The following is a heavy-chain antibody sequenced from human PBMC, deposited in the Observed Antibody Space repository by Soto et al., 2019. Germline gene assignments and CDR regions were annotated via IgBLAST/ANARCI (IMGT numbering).Heavy chain of an antibody. J-gene: IGHJ3*02. CDR3: ARSGYYDRSGYYPDAFDI. D-gene: IGHD3-22*01. V-gene: IGHV4-59*01. Sequence: QVQLQESGPGLVKPSETLSLTCTVSGGSISSYYWSWIRQPPGKGLEWIGYIYYSGSTNYNPSLKSRVTISVDPSKNHFSLKLSSVTAADTAVYYCARSGYYDRSGYYPDAFDIWGQGTMVTGSS. CDR1: GGSISSYY. CDR2: IYYSGST.